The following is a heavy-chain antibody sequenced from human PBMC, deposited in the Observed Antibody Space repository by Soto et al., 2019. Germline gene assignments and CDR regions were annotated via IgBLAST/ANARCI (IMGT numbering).Heavy chain of an antibody. CDR3: ARAKSYSSSWYDAFDI. CDR2: IIPIFGTA. J-gene: IGHJ3*02. Sequence: QVQLVQSGAEVKKPGSSVKVSCKASGGTFSSYAISWVRQAPGQGLEWMGGIIPIFGTANYAQKFQGRVTITADESTSTAYMELSSLRSDDTAVYYCARAKSYSSSWYDAFDIWGQGTMVTVSS. D-gene: IGHD6-13*01. CDR1: GGTFSSYA. V-gene: IGHV1-69*01.